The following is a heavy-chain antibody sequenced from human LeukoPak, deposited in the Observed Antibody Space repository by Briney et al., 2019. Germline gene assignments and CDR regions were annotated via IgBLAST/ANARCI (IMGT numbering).Heavy chain of an antibody. CDR3: VHAGSGDFDL. V-gene: IGHV3-23*01. D-gene: IGHD3-10*01. CDR2: ISGTFIT. J-gene: IGHJ2*01. CDR1: GFTFSSFA. Sequence: GGSLRLSCAASGFTFSSFAMSWVRQAPGKGLEWVSTISGTFITYHAESVKGRFTISRDNSKNTLHLQMNRLGADDTALYYCVHAGSGDFDLWGRGTLVTVST.